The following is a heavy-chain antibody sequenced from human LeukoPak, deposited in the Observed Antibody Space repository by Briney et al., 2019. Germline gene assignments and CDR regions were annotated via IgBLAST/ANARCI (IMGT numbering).Heavy chain of an antibody. CDR2: INPNSGGT. V-gene: IGHV1-2*02. CDR3: ARVPGAKYYYGSGSYAYYYYYMDV. D-gene: IGHD3-10*01. J-gene: IGHJ6*03. CDR1: GYTFTSYY. Sequence: GASVKVSCKASGYTFTSYYMHWVRQAPGQGLEWMGIINPNSGGTNYAQKFQGRVTMTRDTSISTAYTELSRLRSDDTAVYYCARVPGAKYYYGSGSYAYYYYYMDVWGKGTTVTISS.